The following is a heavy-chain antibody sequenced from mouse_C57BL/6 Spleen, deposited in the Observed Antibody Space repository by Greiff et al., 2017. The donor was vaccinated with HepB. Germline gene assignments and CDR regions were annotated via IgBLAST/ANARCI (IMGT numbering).Heavy chain of an antibody. CDR3: ARYKAAQATFWAMDY. CDR1: GFTFTDYY. D-gene: IGHD3-2*02. V-gene: IGHV7-3*01. CDR2: IRNKSNGYTT. J-gene: IGHJ4*01. Sequence: EVKLMESGGGLVQPGGSLSLSCAASGFTFTDYYMSWVRQPPGKALELLGFIRNKSNGYTTEYSASVKGRFTISRDNSQSILYLQMNALRAEDSATYYCARYKAAQATFWAMDYWGQGTSVTVSS.